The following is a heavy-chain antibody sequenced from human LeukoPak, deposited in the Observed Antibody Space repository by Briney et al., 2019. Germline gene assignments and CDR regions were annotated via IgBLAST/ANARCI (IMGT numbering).Heavy chain of an antibody. V-gene: IGHV3-48*03. CDR1: GFTFSSYE. Sequence: GGSLRLSCAASGFTFSSYEMNWVRQAPGKGLEWVSYISSSGSTIYYADSVKGQFTISRDNAKNSLYLQMNSLRAEDTAVYYCAKDLSMVRGVIGPEFDYWGQGTLVTVSS. D-gene: IGHD3-10*01. CDR2: ISSSGSTI. CDR3: AKDLSMVRGVIGPEFDY. J-gene: IGHJ4*02.